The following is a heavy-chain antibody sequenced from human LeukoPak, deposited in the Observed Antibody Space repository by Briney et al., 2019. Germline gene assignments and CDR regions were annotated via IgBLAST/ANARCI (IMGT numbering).Heavy chain of an antibody. CDR2: ISSSGSYI. V-gene: IGHV3-21*01. CDR3: ARDESSSWYVDY. J-gene: IGHJ4*02. CDR1: GFTFTTYS. Sequence: PGGSLRLSCAASGFTFTTYSMNWVRQAPGKGLEWVSFISSSGSYIYYADSVKGRFTISRDSAKNSLYLQMNSLRAEDTAVYYCARDESSSWYVDYWGQGTLVTVSS. D-gene: IGHD6-6*01.